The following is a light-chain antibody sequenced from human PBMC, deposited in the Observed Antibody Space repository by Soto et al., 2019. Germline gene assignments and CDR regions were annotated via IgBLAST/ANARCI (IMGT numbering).Light chain of an antibody. CDR2: GAS. V-gene: IGKV3-20*01. Sequence: EIVLTQSPGTLSLSPGERATLSCRASQSVSSSYLAWYQQRPGQAPRLLIYGASTRATGIPDRFSGSGSGTGFTLTISRLEPEDFAVYFCQHSGDPQWAFGQGTKVEIK. CDR1: QSVSSSY. CDR3: QHSGDPQWA. J-gene: IGKJ1*01.